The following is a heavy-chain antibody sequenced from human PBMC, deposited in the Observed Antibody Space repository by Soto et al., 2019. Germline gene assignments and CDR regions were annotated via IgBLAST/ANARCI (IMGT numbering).Heavy chain of an antibody. CDR2: ISAYNGNT. J-gene: IGHJ4*02. CDR1: GYTFTSYG. CDR3: ARDSRQVAVAGIPDYFDY. V-gene: IGHV1-18*01. Sequence: QVQLVQSGAEVKKPGASVKVSCKASGYTFTSYGISWVRQAPGQGLEWMGWISAYNGNTNYAQKLQGRVTMTTDTSTSPAYMELRSLRSDDTAVYYCARDSRQVAVAGIPDYFDYWGQGTLVTVSS. D-gene: IGHD6-19*01.